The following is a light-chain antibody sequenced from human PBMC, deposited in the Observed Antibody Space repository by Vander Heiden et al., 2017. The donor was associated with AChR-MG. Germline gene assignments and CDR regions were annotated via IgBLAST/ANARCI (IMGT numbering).Light chain of an antibody. V-gene: IGKV1-39*01. CDR2: AAS. J-gene: IGKJ1*01. CDR1: QNNNNY. Sequence: DNQVTQSPSSLSASVGDRVTITCRPSKASQNNNNYLNWYQQKPGEPPKLLIYAASTLHSGVPSRFNGSGSGTHFTLTINNLQPEDFATYYCRQSDSFPHTFGQGTRVEIK. CDR3: RQSDSFPHT.